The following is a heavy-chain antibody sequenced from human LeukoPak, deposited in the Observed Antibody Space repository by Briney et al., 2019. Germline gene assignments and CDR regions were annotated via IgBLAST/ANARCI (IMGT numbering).Heavy chain of an antibody. D-gene: IGHD6-13*01. Sequence: PSETLSLTCTVSGGSISGYYWSRIRQPPGKGLEWIGYIYSSGITDYNPSLKSRVTISEDTSKNQFSLRLGSATAADTALYYCAKHDGSSWAYWGQGTLVTVSS. J-gene: IGHJ4*02. CDR2: IYSSGIT. CDR1: GGSISGYY. V-gene: IGHV4-59*08. CDR3: AKHDGSSWAY.